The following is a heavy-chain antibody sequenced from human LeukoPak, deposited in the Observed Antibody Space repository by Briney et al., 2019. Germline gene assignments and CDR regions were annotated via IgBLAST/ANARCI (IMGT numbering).Heavy chain of an antibody. CDR1: GGSFSGYY. CDR3: AREGSYYDSSGLYYMDV. J-gene: IGHJ6*03. V-gene: IGHV4-34*01. D-gene: IGHD3-22*01. Sequence: PSETLSLTCAVYGGSFSGYYWSWIRQPPGKGLEWIGEINHSGSTNYNPSLKSRVTISVDTSKNQFSLELSSVTAADTAVYYCAREGSYYDSSGLYYMDVWGKGTTVTVSS. CDR2: INHSGST.